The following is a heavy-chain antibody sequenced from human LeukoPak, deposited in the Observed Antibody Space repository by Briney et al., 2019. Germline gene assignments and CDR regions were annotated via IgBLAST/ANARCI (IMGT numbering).Heavy chain of an antibody. V-gene: IGHV1-2*02. CDR1: GYTFTGYY. Sequence: EASVKVSCKASGYTFTGYYMHWVRQAPGQGLEWMGWINPNSGGTNYAQKLQGRVTMTRDTSISTAYMELSRLRSDDTAVYYCARDVDCSSTSCYTRFDPWGQGTLVTVSS. D-gene: IGHD2-2*02. J-gene: IGHJ5*02. CDR2: INPNSGGT. CDR3: ARDVDCSSTSCYTRFDP.